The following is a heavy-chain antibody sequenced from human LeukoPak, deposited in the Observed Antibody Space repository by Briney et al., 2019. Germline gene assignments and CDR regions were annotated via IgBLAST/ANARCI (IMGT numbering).Heavy chain of an antibody. CDR3: ARVVVYGDYGMDV. Sequence: SQTLSLTCTVSGGSISSGGYCWSWIRQHPGKGLEWIGYIYYSGSTYYNPSLKSRVTISVDKSKNQFSLKLSSVTAADTAVYYCARVVVYGDYGMDVWGQGTTVTVSS. CDR1: GGSISSGGYC. D-gene: IGHD4-17*01. V-gene: IGHV4-31*03. CDR2: IYYSGST. J-gene: IGHJ6*02.